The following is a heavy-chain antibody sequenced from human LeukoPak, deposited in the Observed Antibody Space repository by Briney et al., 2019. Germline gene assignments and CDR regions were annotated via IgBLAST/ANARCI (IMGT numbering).Heavy chain of an antibody. D-gene: IGHD5-24*01. CDR1: GYTFTGYY. CDR3: ARDGRRRDGYNFYYYYYMDV. V-gene: IGHV1-2*02. Sequence: ASVKVYCKAYGYTFTGYYMHWVRQAPGQGLEWMGWINPNSGGTNYAQKFQGRVTMTRDTSISTAYMELSRLRSDDTAVYYCARDGRRRDGYNFYYYYYMDVWGKGTTVTVSS. J-gene: IGHJ6*03. CDR2: INPNSGGT.